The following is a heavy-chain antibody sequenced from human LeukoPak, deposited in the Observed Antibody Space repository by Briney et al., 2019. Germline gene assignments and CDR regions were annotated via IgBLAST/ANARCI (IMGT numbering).Heavy chain of an antibody. V-gene: IGHV3-15*01. CDR1: GFTFSNAW. D-gene: IGHD2-21*02. CDR3: TTVPPCVTNGYFNY. Sequence: GGSLRLACATSGFTFSNAWMSWVRQAPGKGLEWVGRIKSKTDGGTTEYAAPVTGRFTISRDDSKNTVYLQMNSLKVADTAVYYCTTVPPCVTNGYFNYWGQGTLVTVSS. CDR2: IKSKTDGGTT. J-gene: IGHJ4*02.